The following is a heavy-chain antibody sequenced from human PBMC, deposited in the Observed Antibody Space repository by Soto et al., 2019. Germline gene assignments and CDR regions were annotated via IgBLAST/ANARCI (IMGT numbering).Heavy chain of an antibody. CDR3: ARTRYGSGKRWFDP. D-gene: IGHD3-10*01. CDR1: GGSFSGYY. V-gene: IGHV4-34*01. CDR2: INHSGST. Sequence: SETLSLTCAVYGGSFSGYYWSWIRQPPGKGLEWIGEINHSGSTNYNPSLKSRVAISVDTSKNQFSLKLSSVTAADTAVYYCARTRYGSGKRWFDPWGQGTLVTVSS. J-gene: IGHJ5*02.